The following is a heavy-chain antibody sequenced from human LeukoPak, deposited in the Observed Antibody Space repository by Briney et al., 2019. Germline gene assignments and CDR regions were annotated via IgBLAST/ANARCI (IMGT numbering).Heavy chain of an antibody. V-gene: IGHV3-66*01. J-gene: IGHJ4*02. CDR3: ARGRGGDGYNWLCYFDY. CDR2: IHNVGST. CDR1: GFTVSNNY. D-gene: IGHD5-24*01. Sequence: PGGSLRLSCAASGFTVSNNYMSWIRQPPGKGLEWVSVIHNVGSTYYADSVKGRFTISRDNSKNTLYLQMNSLRVEDTAVYYCARGRGGDGYNWLCYFDYWGQGTLVTVSS.